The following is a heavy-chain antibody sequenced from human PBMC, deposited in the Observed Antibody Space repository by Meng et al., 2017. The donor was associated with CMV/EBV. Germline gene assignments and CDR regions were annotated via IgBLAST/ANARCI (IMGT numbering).Heavy chain of an antibody. CDR3: ARGGIAAAGPFDY. V-gene: IGHV4-34*01. CDR1: GGSFSGYY. CDR2: INHSGST. D-gene: IGHD6-13*01. J-gene: IGHJ4*02. Sequence: QVELPQWGAGLLKPSETLSLTCAVYGGSFSGYYWSWIRQPPGKGLEWIGEINHSGSTNYNPSLKSRVTISVDTSKNQFSLKLSSVTAADTAVYYCARGGIAAAGPFDYWGQGTLVTVSS.